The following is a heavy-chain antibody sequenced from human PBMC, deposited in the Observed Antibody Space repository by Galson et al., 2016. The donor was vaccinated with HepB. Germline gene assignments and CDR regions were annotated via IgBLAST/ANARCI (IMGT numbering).Heavy chain of an antibody. CDR2: TYYRSGWYR. CDR3: TRVHLLGRGMNV. Sequence: CAISGDSVSSNTAGWNWLRQSPSRGLEWLGRTYYRSGWYRDYASSVRGRLIINPDTSKNQFPLQLNSVTLDDTAVYYCTRVHLLGRGMNVWGQGTTVTVSS. CDR1: GDSVSSNTAG. V-gene: IGHV6-1*01. J-gene: IGHJ6*02.